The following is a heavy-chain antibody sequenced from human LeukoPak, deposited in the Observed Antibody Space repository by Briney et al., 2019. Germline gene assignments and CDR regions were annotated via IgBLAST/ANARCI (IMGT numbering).Heavy chain of an antibody. J-gene: IGHJ4*02. CDR1: GFSLSTSGVG. Sequence: ESGPTLVKPTQSLTLTCTFSGFSLSTSGVGVGWIRQPPGKALEWLALIYWDDDKRFSPSLKSRLTVTKDTSRNQVILTMTNMDPVDTATYFCTHTLSHDISTGYQHFASWGPGTLVTVSS. V-gene: IGHV2-5*02. CDR3: THTLSHDISTGYQHFAS. CDR2: IYWDDDK. D-gene: IGHD3-9*01.